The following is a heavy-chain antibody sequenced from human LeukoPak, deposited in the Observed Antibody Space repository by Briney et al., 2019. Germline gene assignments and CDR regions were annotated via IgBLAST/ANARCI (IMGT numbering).Heavy chain of an antibody. CDR3: ASGGQIWIS. J-gene: IGHJ5*02. V-gene: IGHV3-7*01. D-gene: IGHD5-18*01. Sequence: PGGSLRLSCAVSGFTFSSYWMSWVRRAPGKGLEWEANIKQDGSEKNYVDSVKGRFTISRDNAKNSLYLQMNSLRAEDTAVYYCASGGQIWISWGQGTLVTVSS. CDR2: IKQDGSEK. CDR1: GFTFSSYW.